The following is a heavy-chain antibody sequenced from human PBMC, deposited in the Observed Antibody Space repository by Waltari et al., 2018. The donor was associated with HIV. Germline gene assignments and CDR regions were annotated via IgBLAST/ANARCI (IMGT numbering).Heavy chain of an antibody. Sequence: QVHLVQSGAEVKKPGSSVKVSCKASGGTFSNYGITWVRQAPGQGLEWMGRIIPIVDITNYAQKFQGRVTIIADTSTSTVYMDLSSLNFEDTAMYYCARDLTYCTATTCFSAIDTWGQGTVVIVSS. D-gene: IGHD2-2*01. CDR3: ARDLTYCTATTCFSAIDT. CDR1: GGTFSNYG. J-gene: IGHJ3*02. CDR2: IIPIVDIT. V-gene: IGHV1-69*04.